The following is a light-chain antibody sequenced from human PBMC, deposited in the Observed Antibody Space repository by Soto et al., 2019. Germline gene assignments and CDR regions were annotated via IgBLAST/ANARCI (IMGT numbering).Light chain of an antibody. Sequence: QSVLTQPASVSGSPGQSITISCTGTSSDIGTYNYVSWYQQHPGKAPKLMIYEVSNRPSGVSNRFSGSKSGNTASLTISGLQAEDETDYYCSSYTSSSTHYVFGTGTKVT. J-gene: IGLJ1*01. CDR3: SSYTSSSTHYV. CDR1: SSDIGTYNY. CDR2: EVS. V-gene: IGLV2-14*01.